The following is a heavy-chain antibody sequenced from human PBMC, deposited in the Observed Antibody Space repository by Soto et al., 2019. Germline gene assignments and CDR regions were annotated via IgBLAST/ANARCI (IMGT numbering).Heavy chain of an antibody. Sequence: SETLSLTCAVYGGSVNGYYWNWIRQPPGKGLEWIGEINHTGGTHYNPSLKSRVTMSVDTSKNQFSLRLSSVTVADTAIYYCATRITVFGLLIPPFDPWGQGTQVTVSS. CDR2: INHTGGT. CDR1: GGSVNGYY. CDR3: ATRITVFGLLIPPFDP. J-gene: IGHJ5*02. D-gene: IGHD3-3*01. V-gene: IGHV4-34*01.